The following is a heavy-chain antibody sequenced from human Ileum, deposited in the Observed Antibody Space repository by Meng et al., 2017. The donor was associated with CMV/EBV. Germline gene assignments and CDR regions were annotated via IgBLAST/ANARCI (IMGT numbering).Heavy chain of an antibody. Sequence: SGFTFTSYAISWVRQVPGKGLEWVSSLDKGGGNKNYADSVKGRFTISRDNSKNTLYLQMSSLRAEDTATYYCMRDYSIKGIIGPFGDYWGQGSLVTVSS. V-gene: IGHV3-23*01. CDR2: LDKGGGNK. J-gene: IGHJ4*02. CDR3: MRDYSIKGIIGPFGDY. CDR1: GFTFTSYA. D-gene: IGHD3-10*01.